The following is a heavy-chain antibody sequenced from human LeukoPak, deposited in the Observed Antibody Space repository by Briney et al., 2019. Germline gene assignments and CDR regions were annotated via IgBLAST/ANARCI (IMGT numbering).Heavy chain of an antibody. CDR1: GFTFSSYE. V-gene: IGHV3-48*03. CDR2: ISSSGSTI. J-gene: IGHJ4*02. D-gene: IGHD2-2*01. Sequence: GGSLRLSCAASGFTFSSYEMNWVRQAPGKGLEWVSYISSSGSTIYYADSVKGRVTIPRDNAHNQLYLQMNTLRPEDTAVYYCARGVSTAPFDYWGQGTLVTVSS. CDR3: ARGVSTAPFDY.